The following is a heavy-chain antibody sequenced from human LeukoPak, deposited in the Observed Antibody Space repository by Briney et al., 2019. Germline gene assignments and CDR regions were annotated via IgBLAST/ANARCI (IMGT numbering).Heavy chain of an antibody. J-gene: IGHJ5*02. D-gene: IGHD2-2*01. Sequence: SQTLSLTCTVSGGSISSGGYYWSWIRQHPGKGLEWIGYIYYSGSTYYNPSLKSRVTISVDTSKNQFSLKLSSVTAADTAVYYCAREEGYCSSTSCNGPWFDPWGQGTLVTVSS. CDR1: GGSISSGGYY. V-gene: IGHV4-31*03. CDR3: AREEGYCSSTSCNGPWFDP. CDR2: IYYSGST.